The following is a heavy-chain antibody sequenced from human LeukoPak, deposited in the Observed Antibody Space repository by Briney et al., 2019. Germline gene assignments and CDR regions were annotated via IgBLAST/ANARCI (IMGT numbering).Heavy chain of an antibody. V-gene: IGHV3-74*01. CDR3: ARDVGGAYYRWFDP. CDR2: INSDGDST. CDR1: GFTFSSHW. D-gene: IGHD1-26*01. Sequence: GGSLRLSCAASGFTFSSHWMHWVRQAPGKGLVLVSRINSDGDSTSYADSVKGRFTISRDNAKNTLYLQMNSLRAEDTAVYYCARDVGGAYYRWFDPWGQGTLVTVSS. J-gene: IGHJ5*02.